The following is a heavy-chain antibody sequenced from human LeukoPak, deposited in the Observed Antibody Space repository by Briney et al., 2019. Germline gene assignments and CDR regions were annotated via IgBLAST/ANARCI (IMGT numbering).Heavy chain of an antibody. J-gene: IGHJ4*02. V-gene: IGHV3-64*04. D-gene: IGHD4-17*01. CDR1: GFVFTIYT. Sequence: PGGSLRLSCSASGFVFTIYTMYWVRQAPGKGPEYVSTISGSGNGFSIYYADSVKGRFTISRDNGKNTLFLQMNSLRAEDAAVYYCVRDSDTYGDHTTRRFDSWGQGTRVTVAS. CDR3: VRDSDTYGDHTTRRFDS. CDR2: ISGSGNGFSI.